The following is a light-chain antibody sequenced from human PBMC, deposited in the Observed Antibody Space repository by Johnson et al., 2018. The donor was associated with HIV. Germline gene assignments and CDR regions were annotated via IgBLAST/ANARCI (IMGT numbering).Light chain of an antibody. J-gene: IGLJ1*01. V-gene: IGLV1-51*02. CDR1: SSNIGNNY. CDR2: ESN. CDR3: GTWDSSLSAYV. Sequence: QSALTQPPSVSAAPGQKVTISCSGSSSNIGNNYVSWYQHLPGTAPKLLIYESNKRPSGIPDRFSGSKSGTSATLGITGLQTGDEADYYCGTWDSSLSAYVFGTGTKVTVV.